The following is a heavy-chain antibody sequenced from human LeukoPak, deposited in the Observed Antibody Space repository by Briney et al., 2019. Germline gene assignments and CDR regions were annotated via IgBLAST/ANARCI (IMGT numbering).Heavy chain of an antibody. D-gene: IGHD4-11*01. CDR1: GFTFSNCG. CDR3: ATSTVTTSYNYYYYYMHV. Sequence: GGSQRLSCTASGFTFSNCGMHWVRQAPGKGLEWVAFIRYDGSNKYYADSVKGRFTISRDNSKNTLYLQMNSLRPEDTAVYYCATSTVTTSYNYYYYYMHVWGKGTTVTVSS. J-gene: IGHJ6*03. V-gene: IGHV3-30*02. CDR2: IRYDGSNK.